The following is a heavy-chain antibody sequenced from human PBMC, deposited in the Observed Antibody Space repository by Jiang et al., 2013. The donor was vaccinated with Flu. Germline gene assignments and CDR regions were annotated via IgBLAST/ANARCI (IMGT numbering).Heavy chain of an antibody. Sequence: SWFRQAPGKGLEWVGFIRSKPYGATTEYAASLRGRFTMSRDESKTIAYLQMNSLETEDTGVYYCTRVRAGYSSGPGTPDYWGQGTLVTVSS. CDR3: TRVRAGYSSGPGTPDY. V-gene: IGHV3-49*03. CDR2: IRSKPYGATT. D-gene: IGHD2-15*01. J-gene: IGHJ4*02.